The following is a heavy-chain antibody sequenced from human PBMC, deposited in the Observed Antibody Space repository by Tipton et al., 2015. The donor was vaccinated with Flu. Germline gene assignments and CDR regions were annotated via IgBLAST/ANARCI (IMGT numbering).Heavy chain of an antibody. CDR1: GFTFSDFG. CDR3: AKRSSGLSAIDH. Sequence: SLRLSCAASGFTFSDFGMLWVRQAPGKGLEWVAFMWSDGYNQYYADFGRGRFTISRDNSKNTLFLQMHSLRIEDTAVYYCAKRSSGLSAIDHWGPGTLVTVSS. CDR2: MWSDGYNQ. J-gene: IGHJ4*02. D-gene: IGHD3-22*01. V-gene: IGHV3-30*02.